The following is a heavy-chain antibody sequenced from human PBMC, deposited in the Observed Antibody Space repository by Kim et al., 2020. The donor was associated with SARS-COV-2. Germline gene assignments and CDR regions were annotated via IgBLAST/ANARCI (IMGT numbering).Heavy chain of an antibody. CDR3: ARPAYSSSEGYYFDY. J-gene: IGHJ4*02. V-gene: IGHV4-34*01. D-gene: IGHD6-13*01. Sequence: PSLKGRVTISVDTSKNQFSLKLSSVTAADTAVYYCARPAYSSSEGYYFDYWGQGTLVTVSS.